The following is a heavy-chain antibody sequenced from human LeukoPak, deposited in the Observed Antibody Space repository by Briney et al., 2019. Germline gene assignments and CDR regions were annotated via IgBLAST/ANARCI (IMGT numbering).Heavy chain of an antibody. J-gene: IGHJ6*02. D-gene: IGHD2-15*01. Sequence: ASVKVSCKASGYTFTSYAKHWVRQAPGQRLEWMGWINAGNGNTKYSQKFQGRVTITRDTSASTAYMELSSLRSEDTAVYYCASPHPYCSGGSCPYYGMDVWGQGTTVTVSS. V-gene: IGHV1-3*01. CDR2: INAGNGNT. CDR3: ASPHPYCSGGSCPYYGMDV. CDR1: GYTFTSYA.